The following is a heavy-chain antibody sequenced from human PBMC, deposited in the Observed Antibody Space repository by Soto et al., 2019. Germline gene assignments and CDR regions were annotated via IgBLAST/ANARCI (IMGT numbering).Heavy chain of an antibody. D-gene: IGHD2-15*01. V-gene: IGHV3-15*01. CDR2: IKSKSRGETT. CDR3: TSLYRLDP. J-gene: IGHJ5*02. CDR1: GFAFTSAW. Sequence: QLVESGGDLVKPGGSLRLSCAASGFAFTSAWMNWVRQAPGKGPEWVASIKSKSRGETTDYAAPVKGRFTISRDDSKNTLYLQMNNLIREDTGVYYCTSLYRLDPWGQGTLVNVSS.